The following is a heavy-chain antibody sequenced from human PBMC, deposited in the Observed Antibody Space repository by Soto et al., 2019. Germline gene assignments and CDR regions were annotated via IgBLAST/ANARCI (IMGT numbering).Heavy chain of an antibody. V-gene: IGHV1-8*01. CDR3: ARERKFDFWRKGLDV. D-gene: IGHD3-3*01. CDR2: MDPNSGST. CDR1: GYTFTSYD. J-gene: IGHJ6*02. Sequence: SVKVSCKASGYTFTSYDINWVRQAPGQGLEWLGWMDPNSGSTGYAQNFQGRVTMTRNISINTAHMELSSLRSEDTAVYYCARERKFDFWRKGLDVWGQGTTVTGS.